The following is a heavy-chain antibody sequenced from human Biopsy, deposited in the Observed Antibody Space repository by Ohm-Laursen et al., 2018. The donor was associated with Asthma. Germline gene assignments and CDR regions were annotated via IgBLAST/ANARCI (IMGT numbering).Heavy chain of an antibody. D-gene: IGHD3-22*01. CDR3: ARGDSSNWSHYYFDY. V-gene: IGHV3-53*01. CDR1: GGYLTGHY. J-gene: IGHJ4*02. CDR2: IYSGGTP. Sequence: LSLTCTVYGGYLTGHYWNWIRQPPGKGLEWVSVIYSGGTPHTADSVRGRFTISRDYSKNTLYLQMHSLRAEDTAVYYCARGDSSNWSHYYFDYWGQGTLVTVSS.